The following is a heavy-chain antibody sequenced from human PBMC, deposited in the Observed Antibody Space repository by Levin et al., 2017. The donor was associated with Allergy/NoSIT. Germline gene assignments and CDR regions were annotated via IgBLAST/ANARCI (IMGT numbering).Heavy chain of an antibody. CDR3: ARVTIHKAITCGGPEIPESPDAFDI. CDR1: GAAISSGDYY. Sequence: SETLSLTCTVSGAAISSGDYYWSWIRQPPGKGLECIGYIYYSGSTYFNPSLRSRVIIAVVTSKNHFSLKLSSVTAADTAVYYCARVTIHKAITCGGPEIPESPDAFDIWGQGTMVTVSS. V-gene: IGHV4-30-4*01. J-gene: IGHJ3*02. CDR2: IYYSGST. D-gene: IGHD3-16*01.